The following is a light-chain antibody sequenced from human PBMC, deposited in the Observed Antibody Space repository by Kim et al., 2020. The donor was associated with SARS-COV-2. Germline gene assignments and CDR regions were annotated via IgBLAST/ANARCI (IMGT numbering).Light chain of an antibody. J-gene: IGLJ2*01. V-gene: IGLV3-19*01. Sequence: VALGQTVRITCQGDSLRSYYATWYQQKTGQAPILVIYGKNNRPSGIPDRFSGSSSGSTASLTITGTQAGDEADYYCNSRDSNDNVVFGGGTQLTVL. CDR1: SLRSYY. CDR2: GKN. CDR3: NSRDSNDNVV.